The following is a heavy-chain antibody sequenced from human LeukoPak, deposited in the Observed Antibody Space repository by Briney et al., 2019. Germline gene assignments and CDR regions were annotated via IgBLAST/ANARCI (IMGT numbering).Heavy chain of an antibody. J-gene: IGHJ5*02. CDR3: ASEVSGNRNWFDP. CDR1: GGTFSSYA. Sequence: SVKVSRKASGGTFSSYAISWVRQAPGQGLEWMGRIIPILGIANYAQKFQGRVTITADKSTSTAYMELSSLRSEDTAVYYCASEVSGNRNWFDPWGQGTLVTVSS. D-gene: IGHD1-14*01. V-gene: IGHV1-69*04. CDR2: IIPILGIA.